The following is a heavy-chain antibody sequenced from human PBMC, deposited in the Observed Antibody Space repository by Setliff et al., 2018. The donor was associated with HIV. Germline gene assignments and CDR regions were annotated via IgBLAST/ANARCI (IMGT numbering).Heavy chain of an antibody. Sequence: GGSLRLSCAASGFTFSSYAMSWVRQAPGKGLEWVSAISGSTGSTYYADSVKGRFTISTDNSKNTLYLQMNSLRAEDTAVYYCAKPLTQWGVSPYHYAVDVWGKGTTVTVSS. CDR1: GFTFSSYA. V-gene: IGHV3-23*01. CDR2: ISGSTGST. D-gene: IGHD1-26*01. J-gene: IGHJ6*04. CDR3: AKPLTQWGVSPYHYAVDV.